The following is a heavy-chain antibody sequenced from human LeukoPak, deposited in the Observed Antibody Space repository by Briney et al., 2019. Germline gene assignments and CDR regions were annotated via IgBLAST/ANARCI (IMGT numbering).Heavy chain of an antibody. CDR3: AKDRPFGFGELLPYYFDY. CDR1: GFAFKTYD. Sequence: GGSLRLSCAASGFAFKTYDMNWVRQAPGKGLEWVSAISGSGGSTYYADSVKGRFTISRDNSKNTLYLQMNSLRAEDTAVYYCAKDRPFGFGELLPYYFDYWGQGTLVTVSS. D-gene: IGHD3-10*01. V-gene: IGHV3-23*01. J-gene: IGHJ4*02. CDR2: ISGSGGST.